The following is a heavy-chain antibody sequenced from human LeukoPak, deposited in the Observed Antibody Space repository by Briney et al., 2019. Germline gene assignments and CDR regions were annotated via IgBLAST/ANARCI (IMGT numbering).Heavy chain of an antibody. CDR3: ARVKGPVAGAFDI. V-gene: IGHV4-30-2*01. Sequence: PSETLSLTCAVSGGSISSGGYSWSWIRQPPGKGLEWIGYIYHSGSTYYNPSLKSRVTISVDRSKNQFSLKLSSVTAADTAVYYCARVKGPVAGAFDIWGQGTMVTVSS. J-gene: IGHJ3*02. D-gene: IGHD6-19*01. CDR1: GGSISSGGYS. CDR2: IYHSGST.